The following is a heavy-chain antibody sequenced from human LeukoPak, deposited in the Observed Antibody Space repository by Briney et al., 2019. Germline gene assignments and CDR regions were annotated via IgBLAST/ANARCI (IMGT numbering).Heavy chain of an antibody. V-gene: IGHV3-7*01. CDR2: IKQDGSEK. Sequence: GGPLRLSCAASGFTFSSYWMSWVRQAPGKGLEWVANIKQDGSEKYYVDSVKGRFTISRDNAKNSLYLQMNSLRAEDTAVYYCARDPYSSSWYLDYYYYGMDVWGQGTTVTVSS. J-gene: IGHJ6*02. D-gene: IGHD6-13*01. CDR3: ARDPYSSSWYLDYYYYGMDV. CDR1: GFTFSSYW.